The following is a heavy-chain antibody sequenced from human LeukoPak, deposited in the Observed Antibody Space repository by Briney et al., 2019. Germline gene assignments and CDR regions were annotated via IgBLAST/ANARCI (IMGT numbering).Heavy chain of an antibody. Sequence: GGSLRLSCAASGFTFSSYAMHWVRQAPGKGLEWVAVISYDGSNKYYADSAKGRFAISRDNSKSTLYLQMNSLRAEDTAVYYCARDYSDWFDPWGQGTLVTVSS. CDR1: GFTFSSYA. J-gene: IGHJ5*02. V-gene: IGHV3-30*09. CDR2: ISYDGSNK. CDR3: ARDYSDWFDP. D-gene: IGHD2-21*01.